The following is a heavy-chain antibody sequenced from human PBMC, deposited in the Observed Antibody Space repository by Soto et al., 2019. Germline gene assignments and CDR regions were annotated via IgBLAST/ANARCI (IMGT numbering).Heavy chain of an antibody. V-gene: IGHV1-69*08. Sequence: QVPLVQSGAEVKKPGSSVKVSCKASGGTFRSYTISWVRQAPGHGLEWMGRFIPILGIANYAQKFQGRVTITADKSTSTAYMELSSLKSEDTAVYYCAREPYSGYDSPHFDYWGQGTLVTVSS. CDR1: GGTFRSYT. CDR3: AREPYSGYDSPHFDY. J-gene: IGHJ4*02. D-gene: IGHD5-12*01. CDR2: FIPILGIA.